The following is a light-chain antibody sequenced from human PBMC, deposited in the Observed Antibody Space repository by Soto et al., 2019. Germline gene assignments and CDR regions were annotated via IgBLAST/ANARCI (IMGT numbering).Light chain of an antibody. CDR3: QQFDGSLWT. Sequence: EIVLTQSPGTLSLSPGERATLSYRASQSVTSTHLAWYQQKPGQAPRLLIYAASTSATGIPDRFSGSGSGTDFTLTISRLEPEDVAVYCCQQFDGSLWTFGPGTKVDIK. V-gene: IGKV3-20*01. CDR1: QSVTSTH. J-gene: IGKJ1*01. CDR2: AAS.